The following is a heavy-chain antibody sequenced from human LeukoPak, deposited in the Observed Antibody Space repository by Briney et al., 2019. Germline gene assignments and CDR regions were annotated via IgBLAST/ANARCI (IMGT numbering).Heavy chain of an antibody. CDR2: IYSDDTT. CDR1: GFTVSSNH. J-gene: IGHJ4*02. CDR3: ARSDRSGYYFFDY. Sequence: GGSLRLSCAASGFTVSSNHMNWVRQAPGEGLEWVSIIYSDDTTYFADSVKGRFTISRDNSKNTLYLQMNSLRAEDTAVYYCARSDRSGYYFFDYWGQGTVVTVSS. D-gene: IGHD3-22*01. V-gene: IGHV3-53*01.